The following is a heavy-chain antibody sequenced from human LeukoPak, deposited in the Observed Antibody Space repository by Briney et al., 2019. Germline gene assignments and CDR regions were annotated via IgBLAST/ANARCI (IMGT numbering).Heavy chain of an antibody. CDR2: IYYSGST. CDR3: AREDDSSGYYFDY. J-gene: IGHJ4*02. D-gene: IGHD3-22*01. CDR1: GVSISSSTYY. V-gene: IGHV4-39*07. Sequence: SETLSLTCTVSGVSISSSTYYWGWIRQPPGKGLEWIGSIYYSGSTYYNPSLKSRVTISVDTSKNQFSLKLSSVTAADTAVYYCAREDDSSGYYFDYWGQGTLVTVSS.